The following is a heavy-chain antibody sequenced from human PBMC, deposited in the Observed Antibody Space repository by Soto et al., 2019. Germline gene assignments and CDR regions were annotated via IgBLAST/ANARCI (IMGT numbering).Heavy chain of an antibody. J-gene: IGHJ6*02. CDR2: ISAYNGNT. V-gene: IGHV1-18*04. CDR3: ARDMEWLRPDSKVFYYYYGMDV. D-gene: IGHD5-12*01. CDR1: VYTFTSYG. Sequence: ASVKVSCKASVYTFTSYGISWVLQAPGQGLEWMGWISAYNGNTNYAQKLQGGVTMTTDTSTSTAYMELRSLRSDDTAVYYCARDMEWLRPDSKVFYYYYGMDVWGQGTTVTVSS.